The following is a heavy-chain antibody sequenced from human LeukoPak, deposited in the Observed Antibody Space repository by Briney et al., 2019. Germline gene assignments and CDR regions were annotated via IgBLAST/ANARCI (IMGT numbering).Heavy chain of an antibody. CDR3: AKDGGLRWMYYYYGMDV. J-gene: IGHJ6*02. V-gene: IGHV3-23*01. Sequence: GGSLRLSCAASGFTFSSYAMSWVRQAPGKGLEWVSAISGSGGSTYYADSVKGRFTISRDNSKNTLYLQMNSLRAEDTAVYYCAKDGGLRWMYYYYGMDVWGQGTTVTVSS. CDR1: GFTFSSYA. D-gene: IGHD4-23*01. CDR2: ISGSGGST.